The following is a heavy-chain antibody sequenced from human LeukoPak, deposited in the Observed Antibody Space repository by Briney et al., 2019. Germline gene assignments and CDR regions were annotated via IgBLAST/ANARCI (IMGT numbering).Heavy chain of an antibody. CDR2: IKQDGSEK. CDR1: GFTFSSYW. V-gene: IGHV3-7*01. D-gene: IGHD6-19*01. Sequence: GGSLRLSCAASGFTFSSYWMSWVRQAPGKGLEWVANIKQDGSEKYYVDSVKGRFTISRDNAKNSLYLQMNSLRAEDTAVYYCARDYSSGWPNTYSNPYIDIWGKGTMVTVSS. CDR3: ARDYSSGWPNTYSNPYIDI. J-gene: IGHJ6*04.